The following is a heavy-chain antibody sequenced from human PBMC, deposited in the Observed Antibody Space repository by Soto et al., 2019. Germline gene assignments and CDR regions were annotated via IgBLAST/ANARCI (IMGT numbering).Heavy chain of an antibody. CDR3: AKRTRSLGDAFDI. D-gene: IGHD3-16*01. CDR1: GFTFSSYF. Sequence: GGSLRLSCAASGFTFSSYFMTWVRQAPGRGLEWVSAISGGGGSTYYADSVKGRFTISRDNSRNTLYLQMNSLRAEDTAVYYCAKRTRSLGDAFDIWGQGTMVTVPS. V-gene: IGHV3-23*01. J-gene: IGHJ3*02. CDR2: ISGGGGST.